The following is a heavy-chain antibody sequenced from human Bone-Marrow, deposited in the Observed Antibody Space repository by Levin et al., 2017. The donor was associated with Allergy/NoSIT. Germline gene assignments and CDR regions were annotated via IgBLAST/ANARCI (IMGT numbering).Heavy chain of an antibody. D-gene: IGHD1-26*01. Sequence: PSQTLSLTCAASGFTFSAFGMHWVRQAPGRGLEWVAVIWYDGSHKFYADSVKGRFTISRDNSKNTLYLQMNSLRAEDTAVYYCTRDRGEWGQFYFDYWGQGILVTVSS. CDR1: GFTFSAFG. CDR3: TRDRGEWGQFYFDY. CDR2: IWYDGSHK. J-gene: IGHJ4*02. V-gene: IGHV3-33*01.